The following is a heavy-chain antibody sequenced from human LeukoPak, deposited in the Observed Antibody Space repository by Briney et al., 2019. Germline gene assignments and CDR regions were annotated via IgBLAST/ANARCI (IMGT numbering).Heavy chain of an antibody. CDR3: ARDGASGYLADY. J-gene: IGHJ4*02. CDR2: INPNSGGT. V-gene: IGHV1-2*02. D-gene: IGHD3-3*01. CDR1: GYTLTGYY. Sequence: GSVKVSCKASGYTLTGYYMHWVRQAPGQGLEWMGWINPNSGGTNYAQKFQGRVTMTRDTSISTAYMELSRLGSDDTAVYYCARDGASGYLADYWGQGTLVTVSS.